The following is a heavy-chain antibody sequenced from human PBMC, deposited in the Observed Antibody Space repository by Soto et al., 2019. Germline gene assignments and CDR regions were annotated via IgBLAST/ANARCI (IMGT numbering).Heavy chain of an antibody. V-gene: IGHV3-33*01. Sequence: QVQLAESGGGVVQPGRSLRLSCAASGFSFNNHGMHWVRQAPGKGLEWVAVIWYDGSYKYYADSVKGRFTISRDNSKNTLYLQMHSLRAEDTALYYCALQHMVSYYFDSWGQGTLVTVSS. J-gene: IGHJ4*02. CDR1: GFSFNNHG. CDR3: ALQHMVSYYFDS. D-gene: IGHD2-8*01. CDR2: IWYDGSYK.